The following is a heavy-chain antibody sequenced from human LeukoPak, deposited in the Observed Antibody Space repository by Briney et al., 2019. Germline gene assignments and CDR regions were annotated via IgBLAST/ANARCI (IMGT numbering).Heavy chain of an antibody. D-gene: IGHD3-16*01. J-gene: IGHJ4*02. V-gene: IGHV3-23*01. CDR3: AKVLYDYVWGTYVY. CDR1: GFTFSSYA. Sequence: PGGSLRLSCAASGFTFSSYAMSWVRQAPGKGLQWVSSIGGSGDNTYYADSVKGRFTISRDNSKNTLYLQMNRLRAEDTALYYCAKVLYDYVWGTYVYWGQGTLVTVSS. CDR2: IGGSGDNT.